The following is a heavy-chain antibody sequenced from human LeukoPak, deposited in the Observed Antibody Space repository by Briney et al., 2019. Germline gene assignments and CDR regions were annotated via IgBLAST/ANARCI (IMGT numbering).Heavy chain of an antibody. J-gene: IGHJ4*02. Sequence: PGGSLRLSCAASGFTFSDYSKTWVRQAPGKGLEWVSSISGSSSYIYYADSLKGRFAISRDNAKNSLFLQMNSLRAEDTAVYYCARRVPYFDYWGQGALVTVSS. CDR3: ARRVPYFDY. D-gene: IGHD4/OR15-4a*01. V-gene: IGHV3-21*01. CDR1: GFTFSDYS. CDR2: ISGSSSYI.